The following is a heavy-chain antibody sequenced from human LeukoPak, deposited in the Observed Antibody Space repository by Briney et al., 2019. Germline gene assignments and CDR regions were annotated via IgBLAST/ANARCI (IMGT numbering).Heavy chain of an antibody. CDR3: ASYGYCSGGSCYGCAFDI. CDR1: GFTFSTYW. Sequence: GGSLRLSCTASGFTFSTYWMHWVRQAPGKGLVWVSRINSDGSSTSYADSVKGRFTISRDNAKNTLYLQMNSLRAEDTAVYYCASYGYCSGGSCYGCAFDIWGQGTMVTVSS. D-gene: IGHD2-15*01. CDR2: INSDGSST. J-gene: IGHJ3*02. V-gene: IGHV3-74*01.